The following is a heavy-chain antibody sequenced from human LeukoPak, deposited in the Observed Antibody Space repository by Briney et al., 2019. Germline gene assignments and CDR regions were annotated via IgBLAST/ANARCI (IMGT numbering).Heavy chain of an antibody. V-gene: IGHV4-39*07. D-gene: IGHD6-13*01. CDR1: GGSINSSSYY. Sequence: PSETLSLTCTVSGGSINSSSYYWGWIRQPPGKGLEWIGSIYYSGSTYYNPSLKSRVTISVDTSKNQFSLKLSSVTAADTAVYYCARYWGQAAAAPPGNDAFDIWGQGTMVTVSS. CDR2: IYYSGST. CDR3: ARYWGQAAAAPPGNDAFDI. J-gene: IGHJ3*02.